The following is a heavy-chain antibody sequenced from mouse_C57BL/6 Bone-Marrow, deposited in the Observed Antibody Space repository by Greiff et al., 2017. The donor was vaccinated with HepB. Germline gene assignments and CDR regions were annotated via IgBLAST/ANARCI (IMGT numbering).Heavy chain of an antibody. Sequence: QVQLKESGPGLVQPSQSLSITCTVSGFSLTSYGVHWVRQSPGKGLEWLGVIWSGGSTDYNAAFISRLSISKDNSKSQVFFKMNSLQADDTAIYYCARNGFIYYGYDEGGPGYYAMDYWGQGTSVTVSS. D-gene: IGHD2-2*01. V-gene: IGHV2-2*01. CDR3: ARNGFIYYGYDEGGPGYYAMDY. CDR2: IWSGGST. J-gene: IGHJ4*01. CDR1: GFSLTSYG.